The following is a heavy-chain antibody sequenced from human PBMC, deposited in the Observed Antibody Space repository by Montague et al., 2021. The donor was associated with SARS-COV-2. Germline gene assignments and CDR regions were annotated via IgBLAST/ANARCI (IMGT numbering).Heavy chain of an antibody. CDR2: ISSSSSYT. D-gene: IGHD3-9*01. CDR3: ARQGRYFDWLLMARGHQRTEGVDY. J-gene: IGHJ4*02. Sequence: SLRLSCAASGFTFSDYYMSWIRQAPGKGLEWVSYISSSSSYTNYADSVKGRFTISRDNAKNSLYLLMNSLRAEDTAVYYCARQGRYFDWLLMARGHQRTEGVDYWGQGTLVTVSS. V-gene: IGHV3-11*03. CDR1: GFTFSDYY.